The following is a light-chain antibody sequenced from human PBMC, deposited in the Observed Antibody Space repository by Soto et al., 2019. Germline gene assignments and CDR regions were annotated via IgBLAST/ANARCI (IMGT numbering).Light chain of an antibody. CDR3: SSFTSSSTVM. CDR2: EVS. J-gene: IGLJ3*02. V-gene: IGLV2-14*01. CDR1: SSDIGGYNY. Sequence: QSALTQPASVSGSPGQSITISCTGTSSDIGGYNYVSWYQQHSGKAPKLMIYEVSNRPSGVSNRFSGSKSGNTASLTISGLQAEDEADYYCSSFTSSSTVMFGGGTKLTVL.